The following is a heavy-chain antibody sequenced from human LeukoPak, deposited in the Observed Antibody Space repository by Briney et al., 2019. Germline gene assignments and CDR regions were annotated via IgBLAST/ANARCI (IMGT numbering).Heavy chain of an antibody. CDR3: AKDGRDSSSWYGSYYYGMDV. V-gene: IGHV3-30*18. D-gene: IGHD6-13*01. J-gene: IGHJ6*02. CDR1: GFTFSSYG. Sequence: GGSLRLSCAASGFTFSSYGMHWVRQAPGKGLDWVAVISYDGSNKYYADSVKGRFTISRDNSKNTLYLQMNSLRAEDTAVYYCAKDGRDSSSWYGSYYYGMDVWGQGTTVTVSS. CDR2: ISYDGSNK.